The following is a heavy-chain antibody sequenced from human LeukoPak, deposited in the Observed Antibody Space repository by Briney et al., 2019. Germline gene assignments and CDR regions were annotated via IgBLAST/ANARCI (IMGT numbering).Heavy chain of an antibody. CDR3: AGTMVRGVMLGY. Sequence: SETLSLTCTVSGGSISSYYWSWIRQPPGKGLEWIGYIYYSGSTNYNPSLKSRVTISVDTSKNQFSLKLSSVTAADTAVYYCAGTMVRGVMLGYWGQGTLVTVSS. CDR1: GGSISSYY. J-gene: IGHJ4*02. V-gene: IGHV4-59*01. CDR2: IYYSGST. D-gene: IGHD3-10*01.